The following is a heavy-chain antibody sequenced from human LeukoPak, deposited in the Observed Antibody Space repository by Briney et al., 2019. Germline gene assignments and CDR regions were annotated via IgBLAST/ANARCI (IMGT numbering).Heavy chain of an antibody. Sequence: ETLSLTCTVPGGSISSSSYYWGWIRQPPGKGLEWVSSISYSSSYIYSADSVKGRFTISRDNAKNSLYLQMNSLRAEDTAVYYCARVLSNYYYKDVWGKGTTVTVSS. CDR2: ISYSSSYI. CDR1: GGSISSSS. V-gene: IGHV3-21*01. D-gene: IGHD6-13*01. J-gene: IGHJ6*03. CDR3: ARVLSNYYYKDV.